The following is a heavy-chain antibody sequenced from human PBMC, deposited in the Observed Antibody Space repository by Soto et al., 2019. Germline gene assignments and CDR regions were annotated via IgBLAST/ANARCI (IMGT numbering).Heavy chain of an antibody. CDR3: AKDSSVKYDILTGYYAAPYMDV. Sequence: GGSLRLSCAASGFTFSSYAMSWVRQAPGKGLEWVSAISGSGGSTYYADSVKGRFTISRDNSKNTLYLQMNSLRAEDTAVYYCAKDSSVKYDILTGYYAAPYMDVWGQGTTVTVSS. CDR1: GFTFSSYA. V-gene: IGHV3-23*01. CDR2: ISGSGGST. D-gene: IGHD3-9*01. J-gene: IGHJ6*03.